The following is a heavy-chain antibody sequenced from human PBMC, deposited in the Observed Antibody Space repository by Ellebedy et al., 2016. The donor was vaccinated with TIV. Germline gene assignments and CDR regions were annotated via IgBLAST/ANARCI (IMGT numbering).Heavy chain of an antibody. Sequence: GGSLRLSXAASGFTFSVHWITWVRQAPGKGLEWVANVKGDGSEKYSVDSVKGRFTISRDNAKNSVYLQMNSLKTEDTAVYYCARDGGPLRRSYGMDVWGQGTTVTVSS. CDR1: GFTFSVHW. CDR3: ARDGGPLRRSYGMDV. V-gene: IGHV3-7*03. D-gene: IGHD4-23*01. CDR2: VKGDGSEK. J-gene: IGHJ6*02.